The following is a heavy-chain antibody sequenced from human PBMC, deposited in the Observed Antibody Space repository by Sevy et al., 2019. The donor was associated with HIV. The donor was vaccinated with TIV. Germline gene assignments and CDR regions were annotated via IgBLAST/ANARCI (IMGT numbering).Heavy chain of an antibody. CDR2: ISYDGSNK. D-gene: IGHD6-13*01. V-gene: IGHV3-30-3*01. CDR3: ARDSNTDSSSWYMTWYYYYGMDV. CDR1: GFTFSSYA. Sequence: GGSLRLSCAASGFTFSSYAMHWVRQAPGKGLEWVAVISYDGSNKYYADSVKGRVTISSDNSKNTPYLQMNSQRAEDTAVYYCARDSNTDSSSWYMTWYYYYGMDVWGQGTTVTVSS. J-gene: IGHJ6*02.